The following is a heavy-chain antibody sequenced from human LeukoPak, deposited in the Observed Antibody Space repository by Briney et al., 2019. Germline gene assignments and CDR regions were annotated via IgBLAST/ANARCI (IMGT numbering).Heavy chain of an antibody. CDR2: IYYSGNT. J-gene: IGHJ4*02. V-gene: IGHV4-39*01. CDR1: GGPIVTSSYC. Sequence: PSETLSLTCTVSGGPIVTSSYCWGWIRQSPGKGLEWIGNIYYSGNTYYNPSLKSRVTISVDTSKNQFSLKLSSVTAADTAVYYCARFYDTSGVLPRYLDYWGQGTLVTVSS. D-gene: IGHD3-22*01. CDR3: ARFYDTSGVLPRYLDY.